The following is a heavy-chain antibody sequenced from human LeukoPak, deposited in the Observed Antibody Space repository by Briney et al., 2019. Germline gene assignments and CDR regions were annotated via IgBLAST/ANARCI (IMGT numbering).Heavy chain of an antibody. Sequence: ASVKVSCKASGYTFTGYYMHWVRQAPGQGLEWMGWINPNSGGTNYAQKLQGWDTMTRDTSISTAYMELSRLRSDDTAVYYCARDYGGSYDYWGQGTLVTVSS. V-gene: IGHV1-2*04. CDR1: GYTFTGYY. D-gene: IGHD1-26*01. CDR2: INPNSGGT. J-gene: IGHJ4*02. CDR3: ARDYGGSYDY.